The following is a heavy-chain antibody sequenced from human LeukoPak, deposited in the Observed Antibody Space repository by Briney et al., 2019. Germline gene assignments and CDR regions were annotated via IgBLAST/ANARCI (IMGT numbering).Heavy chain of an antibody. D-gene: IGHD3-10*01. CDR3: ARRTGRMVRGTYYYNMDV. J-gene: IGHJ6*03. CDR2: INPSGGST. V-gene: IGHV1-46*01. CDR1: GYTFTSYY. Sequence: GASVKVSCKASGYTFTSYYMHWVRQAPGQGLEWMGIINPSGGSTSYAQEFQGRVTMTRDMSTSTVYMELSSLGSEDTAVYYCARRTGRMVRGTYYYNMDVWGKGTTVTVSS.